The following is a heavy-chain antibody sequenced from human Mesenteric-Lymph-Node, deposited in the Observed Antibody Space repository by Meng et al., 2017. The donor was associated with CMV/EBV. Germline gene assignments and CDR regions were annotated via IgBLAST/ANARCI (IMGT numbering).Heavy chain of an antibody. Sequence: SGYTFTGYYMHWVRQAPGQGLEWMGWINPNSGGTNYAQKFQGRVTMTRDTSISTAYMELSRLRSDDTAVYYCARAADYDFWSGYPHWGQGTPVTVSS. V-gene: IGHV1-2*02. J-gene: IGHJ4*02. CDR2: INPNSGGT. D-gene: IGHD3-3*01. CDR3: ARAADYDFWSGYPH. CDR1: GYTFTGYY.